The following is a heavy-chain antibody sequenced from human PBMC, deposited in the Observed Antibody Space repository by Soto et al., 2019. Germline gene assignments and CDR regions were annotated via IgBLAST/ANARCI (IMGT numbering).Heavy chain of an antibody. D-gene: IGHD3-3*01. CDR2: IKQDGGGK. CDR3: ARDQYYDFWSGYFPTVNWFDP. V-gene: IGHV3-7*01. CDR1: GFTFSSYW. Sequence: VGPLRLSCTASGFTFSSYWMSWVRQSPCKGLGWVANIKQDGGGKYYVESVKGRFTISGDNAKNSLYLQMNSLRAEDTAVYYCARDQYYDFWSGYFPTVNWFDPWGQGTLVTVSS. J-gene: IGHJ5*02.